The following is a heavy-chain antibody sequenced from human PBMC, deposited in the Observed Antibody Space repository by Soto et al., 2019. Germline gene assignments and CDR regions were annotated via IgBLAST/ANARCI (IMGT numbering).Heavy chain of an antibody. D-gene: IGHD1-26*01. J-gene: IGHJ5*02. Sequence: SETLSLTCAVYGGSFSGYYWSWIRQPPGKGLEWIGEINHSGSTNYNPSLKSRVTISVDTSKNQLSLKLSSVTAADTAVYYCARAATSSGSYGWFAPWGQGTLVT. V-gene: IGHV4-34*01. CDR2: INHSGST. CDR3: ARAATSSGSYGWFAP. CDR1: GGSFSGYY.